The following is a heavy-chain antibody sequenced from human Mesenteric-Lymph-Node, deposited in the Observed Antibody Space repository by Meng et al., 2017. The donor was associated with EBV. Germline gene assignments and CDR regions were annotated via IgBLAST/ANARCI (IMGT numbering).Heavy chain of an antibody. CDR3: ARDSGSYRVDS. CDR1: GGSITSFSYF. D-gene: IGHD1-26*01. CDR2: FSYSGTT. J-gene: IGHJ4*02. Sequence: QWQLQESGPGRVKPSEALYLTCTVSGGSITSFSYFWNWIRQPPGKGLEWIATFSYSGTTYYNPSLQSRVTISKDTSKNQFSLNLNSVTAADTAVYYCARDSGSYRVDSWGQGTLVTASS. V-gene: IGHV4-39*07.